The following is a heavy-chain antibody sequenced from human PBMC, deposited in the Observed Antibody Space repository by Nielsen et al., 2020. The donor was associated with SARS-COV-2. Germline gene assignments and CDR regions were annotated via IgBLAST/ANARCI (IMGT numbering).Heavy chain of an antibody. D-gene: IGHD5-12*01. CDR1: GGSIASADYF. J-gene: IGHJ5*01. CDR3: ASDSMSGYSGYDRVDP. V-gene: IGHV4-30-4*01. CDR2: IYYSGTT. Sequence: SATLSLTCTVSGGSIASADYFWSWIRQPPGKGLEWLGYIYYSGTTYYNPSLERRLTMSVDTSKNQFSLRLDSVTAADTAVYYCASDSMSGYSGYDRVDPWGQGTLVTVSS.